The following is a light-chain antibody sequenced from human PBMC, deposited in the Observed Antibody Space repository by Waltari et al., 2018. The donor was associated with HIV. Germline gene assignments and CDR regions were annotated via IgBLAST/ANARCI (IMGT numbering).Light chain of an antibody. J-gene: IGLJ2*01. CDR3: CSYAGNNIMI. CDR1: GSDIAAYNY. V-gene: IGLV2-11*01. CDR2: DVT. Sequence: QSALTQPRSVSGSPGQSVAISCTGTGSDIAAYNYVSWYQHHPDKAPKLIIFDVTKRPAGVPDRFSGSKSGNTASLTISGLQADDEADYYCCSYAGNNIMIFGGGTKLTVL.